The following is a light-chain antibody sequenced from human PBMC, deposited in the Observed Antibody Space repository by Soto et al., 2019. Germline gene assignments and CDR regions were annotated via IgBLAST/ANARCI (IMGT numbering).Light chain of an antibody. Sequence: QSALTQPASVSGSPGQSITISCTGTSSDVGGYNYVSWYQHHPGKAPKLIIYDVSNRPSGVSNRFSGSKSGNTASLTISGLQPEDEADNYCSSYTIRNTRQIVFGTGTKVPVL. CDR2: DVS. CDR1: SSDVGGYNY. V-gene: IGLV2-14*03. CDR3: SSYTIRNTRQIV. J-gene: IGLJ1*01.